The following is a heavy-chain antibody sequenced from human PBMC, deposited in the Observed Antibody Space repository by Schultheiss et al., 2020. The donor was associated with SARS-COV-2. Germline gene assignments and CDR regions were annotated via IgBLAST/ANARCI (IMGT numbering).Heavy chain of an antibody. CDR3: ARDDFWSGFYGMDV. CDR2: IYHSGST. D-gene: IGHD3-3*01. Sequence: SETLSLTCAVYGGSFSGYYWSWVRQPPGKGLEWIGSIYHSGSTYYNPSLKSRVTISVDTSKNQFSLKLSSVTAADTAVYYCARDDFWSGFYGMDVWGQGTTVTVSS. V-gene: IGHV4-34*01. CDR1: GGSFSGYY. J-gene: IGHJ6*02.